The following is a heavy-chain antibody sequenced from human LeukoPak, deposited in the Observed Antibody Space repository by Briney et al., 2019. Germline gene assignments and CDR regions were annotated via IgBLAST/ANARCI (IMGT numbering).Heavy chain of an antibody. Sequence: GGSLRLSCAASGFTFSSYWMHWVRQAPGKGLVWVSRINSDGSSTSYADSVKGRFTISRDNAKNTLYLQMNSLRAEDTAVYYCARGLPFWSGYYINAPDYWGQGTLVTVSS. J-gene: IGHJ4*02. CDR2: INSDGSST. CDR1: GFTFSSYW. V-gene: IGHV3-74*01. D-gene: IGHD3-3*01. CDR3: ARGLPFWSGYYINAPDY.